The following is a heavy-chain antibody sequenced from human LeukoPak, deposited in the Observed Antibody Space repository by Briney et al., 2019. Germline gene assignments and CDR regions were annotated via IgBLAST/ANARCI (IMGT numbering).Heavy chain of an antibody. D-gene: IGHD1-14*01. CDR1: GGSIRSYY. CDR2: IYYSGNT. J-gene: IGHJ2*01. CDR3: ARRGSGASLEYYFDL. V-gene: IGHV4-59*08. Sequence: KSSETLSLTCTVSGGSIRSYYWSWIRQPPGKGLEYIGYIYYSGNTNSNPSLNSRVTISVDTSKNQFSLKLSSVTAADTAVYYCARRGSGASLEYYFDLWGRGTLVTVSS.